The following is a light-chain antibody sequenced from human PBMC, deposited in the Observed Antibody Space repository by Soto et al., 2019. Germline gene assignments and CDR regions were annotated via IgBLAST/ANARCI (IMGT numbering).Light chain of an antibody. J-gene: IGKJ5*01. CDR2: GAS. CDR3: QQYGSSPPGLT. CDR1: QSVSSN. V-gene: IGKV3-20*01. Sequence: DIVMTQSPATLSLSPGEGATRSFRASQSVSSNLAWYQQKPGQAPRLLIYGASSRATGIPDRFSGSGSGTDFTLTISRLEPEDFAVYYCQQYGSSPPGLTFGQGTRLEIK.